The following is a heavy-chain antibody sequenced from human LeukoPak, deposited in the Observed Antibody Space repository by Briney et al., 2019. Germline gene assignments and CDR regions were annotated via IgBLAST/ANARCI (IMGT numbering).Heavy chain of an antibody. CDR1: GYTFTSYG. CDR2: ISAYNGNT. Sequence: ASVKVSCEASGYTFTSYGISWVRQAPGQGLEWMGWISAYNGNTNYAQKLQGRVTMTTDTSTSTAYMELRSLRSDDTAVYYCARQYSSSWYGWFDPWGQGTLVTVSS. V-gene: IGHV1-18*01. CDR3: ARQYSSSWYGWFDP. J-gene: IGHJ5*02. D-gene: IGHD6-13*01.